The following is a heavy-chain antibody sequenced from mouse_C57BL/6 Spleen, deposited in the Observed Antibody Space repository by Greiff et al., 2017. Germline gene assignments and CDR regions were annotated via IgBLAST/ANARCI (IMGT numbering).Heavy chain of an antibody. J-gene: IGHJ2*01. CDR3: ARLGYYGSSYFDY. V-gene: IGHV1-53*01. CDR1: GYTFTSYW. D-gene: IGHD1-1*01. CDR2: INPSNGGT. Sequence: QVQLKQPGTELVKPGASVKLSCKASGYTFTSYWMHWVKQRPGQGLEWIGNINPSNGGTNYNEKFKSKATLTVDKSSSTAYMQLISLTSEDSAVYYCARLGYYGSSYFDYWGQGTTLTVSS.